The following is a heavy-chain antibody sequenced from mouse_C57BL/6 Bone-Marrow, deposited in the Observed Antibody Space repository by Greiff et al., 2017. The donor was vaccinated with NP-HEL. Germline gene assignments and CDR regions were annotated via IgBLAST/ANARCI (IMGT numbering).Heavy chain of an antibody. CDR1: GFTFSDYY. CDR2: ISNGGGST. CDR3: ARVDAMDC. J-gene: IGHJ4*01. Sequence: EVQLVESGGGLVQPGGSLKLSCAASGFTFSDYYLYWVRQTPEKRLEWVAYISNGGGSTYYPDTVKGRFTISRDNAKNTLYLQMSRLKSEDTAMYYCARVDAMDCWGQGTSVTVSS. V-gene: IGHV5-12*01.